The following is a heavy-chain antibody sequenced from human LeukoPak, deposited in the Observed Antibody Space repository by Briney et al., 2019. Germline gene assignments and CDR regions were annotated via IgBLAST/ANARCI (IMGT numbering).Heavy chain of an antibody. D-gene: IGHD3-3*01. CDR2: ISGSGGST. CDR3: AKDRLAFRSSAGYFDY. J-gene: IGHJ4*02. Sequence: PGGSLRLSCAASGFTFSSYAMSWVRQAPGKGLEWVSAISGSGGSTYYADSVKGRFTIFRDNSKNTLYLQMNSLRAEDTAVYYCAKDRLAFRSSAGYFDYWGQGTLVTVSS. CDR1: GFTFSSYA. V-gene: IGHV3-23*01.